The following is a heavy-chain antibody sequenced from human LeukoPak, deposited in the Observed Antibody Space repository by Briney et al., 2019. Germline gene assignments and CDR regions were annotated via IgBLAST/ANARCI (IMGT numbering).Heavy chain of an antibody. CDR2: ISASGST. CDR3: ARDEVYGALYY. D-gene: IGHD3-10*01. CDR1: GESIGSYF. Sequence: SETLSLTCSVSGESIGSYFWSWIRQHAGKGLEWIGRISASGSTYYSPSLKSRVSMSVDKSKDQFSLNLTSLSAADTAIYYCARDEVYGALYYWGKGTLVSVSS. J-gene: IGHJ4*02. V-gene: IGHV4-4*07.